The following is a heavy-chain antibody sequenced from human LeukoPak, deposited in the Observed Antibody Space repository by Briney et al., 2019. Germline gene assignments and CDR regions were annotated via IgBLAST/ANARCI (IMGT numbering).Heavy chain of an antibody. CDR2: IWYDGSNI. CDR1: GFTFSSYG. CDR3: AKVLSMAGDDAFDI. J-gene: IGHJ3*02. V-gene: IGHV3-33*06. D-gene: IGHD6-19*01. Sequence: GRSLKLSCAASGFTFSSYGMHWVRQAPGKGLEWVALIWYDGSNIYYADSVKGRFTISRDNSKNTLYLQMNSLRAEDMALYYCAKVLSMAGDDAFDIWGQGTMVTVSS.